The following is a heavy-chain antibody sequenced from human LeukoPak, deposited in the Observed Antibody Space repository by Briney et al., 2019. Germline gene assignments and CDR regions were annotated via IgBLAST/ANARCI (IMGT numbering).Heavy chain of an antibody. CDR2: ISSSSSYV. CDR1: GFTFSSYS. CDR3: ARVLIVGATGDAFDI. Sequence: GASLRLSCAASGFTFSSYSLNWVRQAPGKGLEWVSSISSSSSYVDYADSVKGRFTISRDNAKNSLYLQMDSLRVEDTAVYYCARVLIVGATGDAFDIWGQGTMVTVSS. D-gene: IGHD1-26*01. V-gene: IGHV3-21*01. J-gene: IGHJ3*02.